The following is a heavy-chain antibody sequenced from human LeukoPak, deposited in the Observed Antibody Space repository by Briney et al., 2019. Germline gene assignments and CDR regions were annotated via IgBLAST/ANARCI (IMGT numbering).Heavy chain of an antibody. CDR1: GGSFSGYY. CDR3: ARTHPTGQPAPYGMDV. CDR2: INHSGST. D-gene: IGHD7-27*01. J-gene: IGHJ6*02. Sequence: SETLSLTCAVYGGSFSGYYWSWIRQPPGKGLEWIGEINHSGSTNYNPSLKSRVTISVDTSKNQFSLKLSSVTAADTAVYYCARTHPTGQPAPYGMDVWGQGTTVTVSS. V-gene: IGHV4-34*01.